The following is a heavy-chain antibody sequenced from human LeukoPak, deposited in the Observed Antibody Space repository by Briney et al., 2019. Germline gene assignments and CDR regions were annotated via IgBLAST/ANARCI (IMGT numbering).Heavy chain of an antibody. Sequence: PGGSLRLSCAASGFSLSSNAMNWVRQAPGKGLEWVSGISGSGGSTYYADSVEGRFTISRDNSKNTLYLQMNSLRAEDTAVYYCAKGMRGVVAVKLLDPWGQGTLVTVSS. V-gene: IGHV3-23*01. CDR3: AKGMRGVVAVKLLDP. D-gene: IGHD3-22*01. CDR1: GFSLSSNA. J-gene: IGHJ5*02. CDR2: ISGSGGST.